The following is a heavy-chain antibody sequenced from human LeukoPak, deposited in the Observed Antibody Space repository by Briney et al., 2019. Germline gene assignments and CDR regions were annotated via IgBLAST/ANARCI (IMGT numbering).Heavy chain of an antibody. CDR1: GFTFSDYY. CDR3: ARDGVPATKKTPYYLNY. V-gene: IGHV3-11*01. D-gene: IGHD2-2*01. CDR2: ISSSGSTI. Sequence: GGSLRLSCAASGFTFSDYYMSWIRQAPGKGLEWVSYISSSGSTIYYADSVKGRFTISRDNAKNSLYLQMNSLRAEDTAVYYCARDGVPATKKTPYYLNYWAREPWSPSPQ. J-gene: IGHJ4*02.